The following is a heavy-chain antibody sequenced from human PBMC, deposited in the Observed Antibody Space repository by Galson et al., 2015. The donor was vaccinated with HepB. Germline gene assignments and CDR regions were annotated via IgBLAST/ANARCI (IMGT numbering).Heavy chain of an antibody. Sequence: SLRLSCAASGFTFSSYAMHWVRQAPGKGLEWVAVISYDGSNKYYADSVKGRFTISRDNSKNTLYPQMNSLRAEDTAVYYCARDRRGIAALQYFQHWGQGTLVTVSS. D-gene: IGHD6-13*01. CDR2: ISYDGSNK. J-gene: IGHJ1*01. V-gene: IGHV3-30-3*01. CDR3: ARDRRGIAALQYFQH. CDR1: GFTFSSYA.